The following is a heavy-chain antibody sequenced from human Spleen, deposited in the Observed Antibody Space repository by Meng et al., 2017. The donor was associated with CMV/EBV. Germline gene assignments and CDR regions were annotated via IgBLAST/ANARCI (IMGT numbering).Heavy chain of an antibody. J-gene: IGHJ4*02. Sequence: SETLSLTCVVYGGSFSGYYWTWIRQPPGKGLEWIGEINDSGSTKYNPSLKSRVTISVDTSKNQFSLRLRSVTAADTAVYYCARKRYNYGLKGFDYWGQGTLVTVSS. V-gene: IGHV4-34*01. CDR2: INDSGST. CDR3: ARKRYNYGLKGFDY. D-gene: IGHD5-18*01. CDR1: GGSFSGYY.